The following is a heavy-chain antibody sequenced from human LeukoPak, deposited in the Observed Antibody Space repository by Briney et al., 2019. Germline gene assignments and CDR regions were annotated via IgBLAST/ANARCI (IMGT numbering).Heavy chain of an antibody. D-gene: IGHD1-26*01. J-gene: IGHJ4*02. Sequence: SETLSLTCTVSGGSISSSSYYWGWIRQPPGKGLEWIGSIYYSGSTYYNPSLKSRDTISVDTSKNQFSLKLSSVTAADTAVYYCARQGKGYSPSFDYWGQGTLVTVSS. V-gene: IGHV4-39*01. CDR3: ARQGKGYSPSFDY. CDR2: IYYSGST. CDR1: GGSISSSSYY.